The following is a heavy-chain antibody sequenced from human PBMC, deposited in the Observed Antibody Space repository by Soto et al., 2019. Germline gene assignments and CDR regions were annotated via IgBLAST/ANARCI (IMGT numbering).Heavy chain of an antibody. CDR2: IYYSGST. CDR1: GGSISSSSYY. D-gene: IGHD3-10*01. CDR3: ARATLWFGVDY. V-gene: IGHV4-39*07. J-gene: IGHJ4*02. Sequence: SETLSLTCTVSGGSISSSSYYWGWIRQPPGKGLEWIGSIYYSGSTYYNPSLKSRVTISVDTSKNQFSLKLSSVTAADTAVYYCARATLWFGVDYWGQGTLVTVSS.